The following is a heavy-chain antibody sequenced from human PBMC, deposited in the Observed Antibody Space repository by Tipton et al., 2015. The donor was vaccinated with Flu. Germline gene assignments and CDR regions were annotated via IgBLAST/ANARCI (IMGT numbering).Heavy chain of an antibody. D-gene: IGHD4-17*01. J-gene: IGHJ4*02. CDR1: GGSITSYY. Sequence: GLVKPSETLSLTCTVSGGSITSYYWSWIRQPPGKGLEWIGYIYYSGSTNYNPSLKSRVTISVDTSKNQFSLRLSSVTAADTAVYYCARRKTVTTRLTYFDYWGQGTLVTVSS. CDR2: IYYSGST. V-gene: IGHV4-59*08. CDR3: ARRKTVTTRLTYFDY.